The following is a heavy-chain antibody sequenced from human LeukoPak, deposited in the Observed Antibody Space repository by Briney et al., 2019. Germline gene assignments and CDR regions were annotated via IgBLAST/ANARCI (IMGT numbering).Heavy chain of an antibody. V-gene: IGHV3-74*01. CDR2: INNYGSNT. J-gene: IGHJ3*02. CDR3: ATETGAFDI. Sequence: PGGSLRLSCAASGFTLSGYWMSWVRQAPGKGLVWVSGINNYGSNTIYADSVKGRFTISRDNARNTLDLQMNSLRAEDTAVYYCATETGAFDIWGQGTMVTVSS. CDR1: GFTLSGYW.